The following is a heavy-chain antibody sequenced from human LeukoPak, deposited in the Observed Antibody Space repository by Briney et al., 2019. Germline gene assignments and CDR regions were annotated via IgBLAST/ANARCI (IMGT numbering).Heavy chain of an antibody. Sequence: GGSLRLTCAASGFTFRTYDMNWVRQAPGKGLEWVGNINEDGSRKNYADSVKGRFTISRDNSKNSLYLQMDSLRAEDTALYYRAGGYYAGYWGQGTQVTVSS. CDR3: AGGYYAGY. J-gene: IGHJ4*02. CDR2: INEDGSRK. CDR1: GFTFRTYD. V-gene: IGHV3-7*04. D-gene: IGHD2-2*01.